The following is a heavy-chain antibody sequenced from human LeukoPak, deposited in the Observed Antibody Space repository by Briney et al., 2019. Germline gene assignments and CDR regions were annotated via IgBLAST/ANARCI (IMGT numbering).Heavy chain of an antibody. CDR3: SKGRGPAAVAPDY. CDR2: ISYDGSNK. J-gene: IGHJ4*02. CDR1: GFTFSSYG. D-gene: IGHD2-2*01. V-gene: IGHV3-30*18. Sequence: PGGSLRLSCAASGFTFSSYGMHWVRQAPGKGLEWVAVISYDGSNKYYADSVKGRFTISRDNSKNTLYLQMNSLRAEDTALYYCSKGRGPAAVAPDYWGQGTLVTVSS.